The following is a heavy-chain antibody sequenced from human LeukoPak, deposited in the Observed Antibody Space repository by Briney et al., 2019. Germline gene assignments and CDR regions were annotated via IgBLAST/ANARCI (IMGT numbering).Heavy chain of an antibody. CDR1: GGSISSSNW. Sequence: SETLSLTCAVSGGSISSSNWWSWVRQPPGKGLEWIGEIYHSGSTNYNPSLKSRVTISVDKSKNQFSLKLSSVTAADTAVYYCARSTYYYDSSGYFIDYWGQGTLVTVSS. CDR3: ARSTYYYDSSGYFIDY. V-gene: IGHV4-4*02. CDR2: IYHSGST. D-gene: IGHD3-22*01. J-gene: IGHJ4*02.